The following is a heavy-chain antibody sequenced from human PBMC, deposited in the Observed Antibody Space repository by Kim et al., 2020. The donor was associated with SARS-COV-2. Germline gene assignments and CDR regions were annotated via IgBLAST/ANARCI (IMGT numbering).Heavy chain of an antibody. CDR1: GGTFSSYA. J-gene: IGHJ6*02. CDR3: ARDITMVRGVMIYYYGMDV. V-gene: IGHV1-69*13. D-gene: IGHD3-10*01. CDR2: IIPIFGTA. Sequence: SVKVSCKASGGTFSSYAISWVRQAPGQGLEWMGGIIPIFGTANYAQKFQGRVTITADESTSTAYMELSSLRSEDTAVYYCARDITMVRGVMIYYYGMDVWGQGTTVTVSS.